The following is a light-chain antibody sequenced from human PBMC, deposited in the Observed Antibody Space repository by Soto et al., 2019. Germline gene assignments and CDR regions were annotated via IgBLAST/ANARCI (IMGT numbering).Light chain of an antibody. V-gene: IGKV3-15*01. CDR3: QQYNNWPPWT. CDR1: QSVSSN. Sequence: MVLTQSPGTLSLSPGERATLSCRASQSVSSNLAWYQQKPGQAPRLLIYGASTRATGIPARFSGSGSGTEFTLTISSLQSEDFAVYYCQQYNNWPPWTFGQGTKVDIK. J-gene: IGKJ1*01. CDR2: GAS.